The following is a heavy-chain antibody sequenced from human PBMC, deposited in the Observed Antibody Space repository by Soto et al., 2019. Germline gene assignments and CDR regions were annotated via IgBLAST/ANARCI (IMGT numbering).Heavy chain of an antibody. V-gene: IGHV4-34*01. CDR2: INQSGST. J-gene: IGHJ5*02. CDR3: ARRYCSSTSCYYPPHSSGWHGAKSKNWFDP. D-gene: IGHD2-2*01. CDR1: GGSFSSYY. Sequence: SETLSLTCAVYGGSFSSYYWSWIRQPPGKGLEWIGEINQSGSTNYNPSLKSRVTISVDTSKNQFSLKLSSVTAADTAVYYCARRYCSSTSCYYPPHSSGWHGAKSKNWFDPWGQGTLVTVSS.